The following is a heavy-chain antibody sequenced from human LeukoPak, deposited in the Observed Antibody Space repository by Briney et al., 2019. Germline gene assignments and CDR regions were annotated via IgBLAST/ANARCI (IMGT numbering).Heavy chain of an antibody. CDR2: IRGIRGSYRT. CDR3: ARIPYDSPTDY. V-gene: IGHV3-23*01. J-gene: IGHJ4*02. D-gene: IGHD3-22*01. CDR1: GFTFSNYA. Sequence: QTGGSLRLSCAASGFTFSNYAMIWVRQAPGKGLEWVSAIRGIRGSYRTEYADSVKDRFTISRDNAKNTLYLQMNSLRAEDTAVYYCARIPYDSPTDYWGQGTLVTVSS.